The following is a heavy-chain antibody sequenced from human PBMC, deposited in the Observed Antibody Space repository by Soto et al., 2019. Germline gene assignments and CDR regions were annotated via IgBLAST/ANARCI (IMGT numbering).Heavy chain of an antibody. CDR1: GASISGFY. CDR3: VRDGTKTLRDWFDP. CDR2: IYATGTT. V-gene: IGHV4-4*07. J-gene: IGHJ5*02. Sequence: SETLSLTCTVSGASISGFYWSWIRKSAGKGLEWIGRIYATGTTDYNPSLKSRVMMSVDTSKKQFSLKLRSVTAADTAVYYCVRDGTKTLRDWFDPWGQGISVTVS. D-gene: IGHD1-1*01.